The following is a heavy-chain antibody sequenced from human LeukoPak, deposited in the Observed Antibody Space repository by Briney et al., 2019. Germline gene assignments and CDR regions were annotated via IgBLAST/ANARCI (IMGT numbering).Heavy chain of an antibody. CDR1: GFPFSSYE. Sequence: GGSLRLSCAASGFPFSSYEMNWGRQAPGKGLEWVSYISSSGSTIYYADSVKGRFTISRDNVKNSLYLQMNSLRAEDTAVYYCTNDKGVPARLYNWFDPSGQGTLVTVSS. V-gene: IGHV3-48*03. J-gene: IGHJ5*02. CDR2: ISSSGSTI. CDR3: TNDKGVPARLYNWFDP. D-gene: IGHD2-2*01.